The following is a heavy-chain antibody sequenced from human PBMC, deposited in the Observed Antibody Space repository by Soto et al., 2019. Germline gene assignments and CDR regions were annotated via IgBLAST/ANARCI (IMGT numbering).Heavy chain of an antibody. CDR1: GFTFSSYS. Sequence: PGGSLRLSCAASGFTFSSYSMNWVRQAPGKGLEWVSSISSSSSYIYYADSVKGRFTISRDNAKNSLYLKMNSLRAEDTAVYYCAKTPRRWLATFDYWGQGILVTVSS. CDR3: AKTPRRWLATFDY. D-gene: IGHD5-12*01. J-gene: IGHJ4*02. V-gene: IGHV3-21*04. CDR2: ISSSSSYI.